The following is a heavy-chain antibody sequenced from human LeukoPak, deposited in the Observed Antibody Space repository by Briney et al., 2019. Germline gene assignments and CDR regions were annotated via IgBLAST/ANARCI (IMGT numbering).Heavy chain of an antibody. CDR2: IYYSGST. V-gene: IGHV4-39*07. CDR1: GGSIRSSSYY. D-gene: IGHD6-13*01. Sequence: SETLSLTCTVSGGSIRSSSYYWGWIRQPPGKGLEWIGSIYYSGSTYYNPSLKSRVTISVDTSKNQFSLKLSSVTAADTAVYYCARDRRWAAAGLAWFDPWGQGTLVTVSS. J-gene: IGHJ5*02. CDR3: ARDRRWAAAGLAWFDP.